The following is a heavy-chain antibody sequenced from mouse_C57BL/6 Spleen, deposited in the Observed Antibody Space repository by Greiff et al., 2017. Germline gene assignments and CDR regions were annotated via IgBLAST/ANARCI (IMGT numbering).Heavy chain of an antibody. CDR2: IYPGSGNT. CDR1: GYTFTDYY. CDR3: ARDYGSSYFFAY. J-gene: IGHJ3*01. D-gene: IGHD1-1*01. V-gene: IGHV1-76*01. Sequence: QVQLKQSGAELVRPGASVKLSCKASGYTFTDYYINWVKQRPGQGLEWIARIYPGSGNTYYNEKFKGKATLTAEKSSNTAYMQLSSLTSEDSAVYFCARDYGSSYFFAYWGQGTLVTVSA.